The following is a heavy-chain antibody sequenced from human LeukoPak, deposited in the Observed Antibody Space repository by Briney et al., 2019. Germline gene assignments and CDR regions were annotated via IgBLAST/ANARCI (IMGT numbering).Heavy chain of an antibody. D-gene: IGHD6-13*01. J-gene: IGHJ4*02. CDR2: ISGSGSYA. Sequence: PGGSLRLSCAASVNRNAMHWIRQAPGKGLEWLSYISGSGSYANYADSVKGRFTTSRDNAKNSLYLQMNSLRAEDTAVYYCARVGSIAAAGTPDYWGQGTLVTVSS. CDR3: ARVGSIAAAGTPDY. V-gene: IGHV3-21*05. CDR1: VNRNA.